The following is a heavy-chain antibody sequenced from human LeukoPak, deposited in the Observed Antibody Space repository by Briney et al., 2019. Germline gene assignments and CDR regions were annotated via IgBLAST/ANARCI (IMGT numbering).Heavy chain of an antibody. D-gene: IGHD6-13*01. CDR1: GFAVSSNY. V-gene: IGHV3-53*05. Sequence: GGSLRLSCAASGFAVSSNYMSWVRQAPGKGLEWVSVIYSGGSTYYADSVKGRFTISRDNSKNTLYLQMNSLRAEDTALYYCAKDLGSSWYVPSPNDGMDVWGQGTTVTVSS. CDR3: AKDLGSSWYVPSPNDGMDV. CDR2: IYSGGST. J-gene: IGHJ6*02.